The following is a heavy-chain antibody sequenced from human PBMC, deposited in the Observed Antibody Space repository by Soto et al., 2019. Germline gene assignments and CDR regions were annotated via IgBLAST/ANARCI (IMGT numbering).Heavy chain of an antibody. D-gene: IGHD6-19*01. CDR1: GFTFSSYA. V-gene: IGHV3-23*01. Sequence: GGSLRLSCAASGFTFSSYAMSWVRQAPGKGLEWVSAISGSGGSTYYADSVKGRFTISRDNSKNTLYLQMNSLRAEDTAVYYCAKVLIGPTRGAVVNAFDIWGQGTMVTVSS. CDR2: ISGSGGST. J-gene: IGHJ3*02. CDR3: AKVLIGPTRGAVVNAFDI.